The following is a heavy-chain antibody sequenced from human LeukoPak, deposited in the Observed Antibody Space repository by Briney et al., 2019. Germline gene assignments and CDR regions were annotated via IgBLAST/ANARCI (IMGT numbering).Heavy chain of an antibody. CDR1: GFTFSNYA. J-gene: IGHJ4*02. CDR3: TKQVRWDFDS. V-gene: IGHV3-23*01. Sequence: GGSLRLSCAGSGFTFSNYAMSWVRQAPGKGPEWVSGISGTDSSTAYADSVTGRFIISRDNSKSTLYLEMNSLRAEDTAVYYCTKQVRWDFDSWGQGTLVTAFS. D-gene: IGHD4-23*01. CDR2: ISGTDSST.